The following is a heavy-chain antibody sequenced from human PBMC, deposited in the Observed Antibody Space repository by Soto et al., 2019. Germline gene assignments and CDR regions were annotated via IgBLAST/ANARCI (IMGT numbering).Heavy chain of an antibody. V-gene: IGHV4-4*02. CDR2: ISHTGTT. CDR1: GDSISGSQW. CDR3: AKDSNKYSSSLRGRYFDY. J-gene: IGHJ4*02. Sequence: PSETLSLTCAVSGDSISGSQWWSWVRLPPGKGLEWIGEISHTGTTNYNPSLKGRFTISRDNSKNTLLLQMNSLGAEDTAVYYCAKDSNKYSSSLRGRYFDYWGQGIGVTVSS. D-gene: IGHD4-4*01.